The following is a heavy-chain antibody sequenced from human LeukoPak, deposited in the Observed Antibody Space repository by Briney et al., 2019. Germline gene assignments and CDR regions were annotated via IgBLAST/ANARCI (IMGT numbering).Heavy chain of an antibody. V-gene: IGHV1-69*04. J-gene: IGHJ6*02. CDR1: GGTFSSYA. Sequence: GASVKVSCKASGGTFSSYAISWVRQAPGQGLEWMGRIIPILGIANYAQKFQGRVTITADKSTSTAYMELSSLRSEDTAVYYCARERMVFSEPVDCYGMDVWGQGTTVTVSS. D-gene: IGHD1-14*01. CDR2: IIPILGIA. CDR3: ARERMVFSEPVDCYGMDV.